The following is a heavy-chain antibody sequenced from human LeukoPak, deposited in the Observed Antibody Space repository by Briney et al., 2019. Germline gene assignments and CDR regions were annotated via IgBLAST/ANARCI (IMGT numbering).Heavy chain of an antibody. Sequence: GGSLRLSCAASGFTFSNFVMNWVRLAPGKGLEWVSVISGGGETTYYANSVKGRFTISRDNSKNTLYLQMNSLRDEDTAVYYCAKRLGTSIGAGFDFWGQGTMVTVSS. CDR2: ISGGGETT. J-gene: IGHJ3*01. V-gene: IGHV3-23*01. D-gene: IGHD1-26*01. CDR1: GFTFSNFV. CDR3: AKRLGTSIGAGFDF.